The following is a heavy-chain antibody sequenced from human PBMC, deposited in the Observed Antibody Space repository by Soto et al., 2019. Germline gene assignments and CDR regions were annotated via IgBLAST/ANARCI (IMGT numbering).Heavy chain of an antibody. CDR2: ISYDGSNK. V-gene: IGHV3-30-3*01. D-gene: IGHD3-10*01. CDR1: GFTFSSYA. Sequence: QAGGSLRLSCAASGFTFSSYAMHWVRQAPGKGLEWVAVISYDGSNKYYADSVKGRFTISRDNSKNTLYLQMNSLRAEDTAVYYCARGPMVGGYSAHGAFDIWGQGTMVTV. J-gene: IGHJ3*02. CDR3: ARGPMVGGYSAHGAFDI.